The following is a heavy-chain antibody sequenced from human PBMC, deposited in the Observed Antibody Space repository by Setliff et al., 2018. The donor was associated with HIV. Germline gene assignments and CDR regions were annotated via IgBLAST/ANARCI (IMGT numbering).Heavy chain of an antibody. D-gene: IGHD1-1*01. CDR1: AFTFDDYA. Sequence: PGGSLRLSCAASAFTFDDYAMHWVRQAPGKGLEWVSGISWNRGTIGYADSVKGRFTISRDDAKNSLELQMNSLRPEDTALYYCAKGSRAYKAPLDYWGQGTLVTVSS. CDR2: ISWNRGTI. V-gene: IGHV3-9*01. J-gene: IGHJ4*02. CDR3: AKGSRAYKAPLDY.